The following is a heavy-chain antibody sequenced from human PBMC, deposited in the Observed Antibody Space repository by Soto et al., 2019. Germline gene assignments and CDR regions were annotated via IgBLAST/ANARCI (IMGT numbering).Heavy chain of an antibody. CDR1: GGSITNGNYY. CDR2: IYNSGST. CDR3: ARTTYESSGSPI. D-gene: IGHD3-22*01. V-gene: IGHV4-31*03. Sequence: PSETLSLTCTVSGGSITNGNYYWSWIRQRPGKGLEWIGYIYNSGSTYYSPSLKSRVTISVDTSKKQFSLNLSSVTAADTAVYYCARTTYESSGSPIWGPGTMVTLS. J-gene: IGHJ3*02.